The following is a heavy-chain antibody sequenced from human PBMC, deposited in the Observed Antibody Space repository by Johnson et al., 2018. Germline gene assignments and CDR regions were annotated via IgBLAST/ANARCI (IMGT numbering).Heavy chain of an antibody. CDR2: ISWNSGSI. J-gene: IGHJ6*02. D-gene: IGHD3-10*01. CDR1: GFLFDDYA. CDR3: AKDRGAATGLHYGMDV. V-gene: IGHV3-9*01. Sequence: VQSGRSLRLSCAASGFLFDDYAMHWVRQVPGKGLEGVSGISWNSGSIHYAGSVKGRFTISRDNAKHSLVLQMSSLRAEDPALYYCAKDRGAATGLHYGMDVWGQGTTVTVSS.